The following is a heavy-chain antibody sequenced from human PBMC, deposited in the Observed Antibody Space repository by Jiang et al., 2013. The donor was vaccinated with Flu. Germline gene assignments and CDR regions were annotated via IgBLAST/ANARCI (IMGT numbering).Heavy chain of an antibody. CDR1: GYTFTSYG. CDR2: ISAYNGNT. J-gene: IGHJ6*02. D-gene: IGHD3-22*01. Sequence: SCKASGYTFTSYGISWVRQAPGQGLEWMGWISAYNGNTNYAQKLQGRVTMTTDTSTSTAYMELRSLRSDDTAVYYCARDEGRPMGHFMIEPDNYYYYGMDVWGQGTTVTVSS. CDR3: ARDEGRPMGHFMIEPDNYYYYGMDV. V-gene: IGHV1-18*04.